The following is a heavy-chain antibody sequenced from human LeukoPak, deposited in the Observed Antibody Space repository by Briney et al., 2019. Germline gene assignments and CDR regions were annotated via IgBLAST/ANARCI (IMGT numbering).Heavy chain of an antibody. CDR3: AREVEDCSSTSCYGFDY. D-gene: IGHD2-2*01. V-gene: IGHV4-4*02. Sequence: SETLSLTCAVSGGSISSSNWWIWVRQPPGKGLEWIGEIYHSGTTNYNPSLKSRVTISVDTSKNQFSLKLSSVTAADTAVYYCAREVEDCSSTSCYGFDYWGQGTLVTVSS. J-gene: IGHJ4*02. CDR1: GGSISSSNW. CDR2: IYHSGTT.